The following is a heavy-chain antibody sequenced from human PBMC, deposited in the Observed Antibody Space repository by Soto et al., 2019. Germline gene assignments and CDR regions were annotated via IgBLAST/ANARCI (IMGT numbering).Heavy chain of an antibody. V-gene: IGHV5-10-1*01. J-gene: IGHJ6*02. CDR3: ASSLPGDSSGYYSLHYYGMDV. CDR1: GYSFTSYW. Sequence: GESLKISCKGSGYSFTSYWISWVRQMPGKGLEWMGRIDPSDSYTNYSPSFQGHVTISADKSISTAYLQWSSLKASDTAMYYCASSLPGDSSGYYSLHYYGMDVWGQGTTVTVSS. D-gene: IGHD3-22*01. CDR2: IDPSDSYT.